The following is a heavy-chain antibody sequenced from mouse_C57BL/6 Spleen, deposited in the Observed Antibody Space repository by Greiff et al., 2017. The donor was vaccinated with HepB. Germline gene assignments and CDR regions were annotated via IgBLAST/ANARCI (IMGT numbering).Heavy chain of an antibody. V-gene: IGHV5-4*01. J-gene: IGHJ3*01. D-gene: IGHD2-1*01. CDR1: GFTFSSYA. CDR3: ARGGNPVAY. Sequence: EVQRVESGGGLVKPGGSLKLSCAASGFTFSSYAMSWVRQTPEKRLEWVATISDGGSYTYYPDNVKGRFTISRDNAKNNLYLQMSHLKSEDTAMYYCARGGNPVAYWGQGTLVTVSA. CDR2: ISDGGSYT.